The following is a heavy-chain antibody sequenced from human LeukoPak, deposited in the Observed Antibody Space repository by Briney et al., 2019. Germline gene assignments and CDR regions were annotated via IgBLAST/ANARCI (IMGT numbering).Heavy chain of an antibody. CDR3: VSFYETY. CDR2: INSDGSWT. J-gene: IGHJ4*02. D-gene: IGHD2-2*01. Sequence: RGSLRLSCAASGNYWMHWVRQAPGKGLVWVSHINSDGSWTGYADSVKGRFTISKDNAKNMVYLHMNSLRVDDTAVYYCVSFYETYWGRGTLVTVSS. V-gene: IGHV3-74*01. CDR1: GNYW.